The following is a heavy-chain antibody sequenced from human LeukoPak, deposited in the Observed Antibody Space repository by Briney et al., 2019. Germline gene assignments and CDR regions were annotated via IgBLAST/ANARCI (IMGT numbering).Heavy chain of an antibody. CDR3: TRDQLETRLLWIHYFDY. V-gene: IGHV3-49*03. CDR1: GFTFGDYA. Sequence: PGGSLRLSCTASGFTFGDYAMSWFRQAPGKGLEWVGFIRSKAYGGTTEYAASVKGRFTISRDDSKSIAYLQMNSLKTEDTAVYYCTRDQLETRLLWIHYFDYCGQGTLVTVSS. CDR2: IRSKAYGGTT. J-gene: IGHJ4*02. D-gene: IGHD3-10*01.